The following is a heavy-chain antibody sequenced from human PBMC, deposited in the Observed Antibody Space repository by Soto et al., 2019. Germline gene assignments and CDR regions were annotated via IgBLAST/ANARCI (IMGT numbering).Heavy chain of an antibody. D-gene: IGHD1-26*01. CDR1: GGDLTNSG. Sequence: QVHLVQSGAEMKKPGSSVKVSCKVSGGDLTNSGISWVRQAPGQGLEWMGGIFPLVAMVDYSQKFQGRVTTTADESTNPGYMVLGSMRSEDTAVYCCAREGGAAFKCWGRGTVVIFSP. CDR3: AREGGAAFKC. CDR2: IFPLVAMV. V-gene: IGHV1-69*12. J-gene: IGHJ4*02.